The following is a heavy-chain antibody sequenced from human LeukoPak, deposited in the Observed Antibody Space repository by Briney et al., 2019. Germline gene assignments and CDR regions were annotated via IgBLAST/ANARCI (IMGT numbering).Heavy chain of an antibody. J-gene: IGHJ5*02. CDR2: NHHSGRT. Sequence: SETLSLTCAGSGGSISSCNLWRRVRQPRGKGLGWIEENHHSGRTNYNPSVKSRVTISVDKSKNQFSLKLSSVTAADTAVYYWARDVGYCSSASCWKYNWFDPGGQGTLVTVSS. CDR1: GGSISSCNL. CDR3: ARDVGYCSSASCWKYNWFDP. V-gene: IGHV4-4*02. D-gene: IGHD2-2*03.